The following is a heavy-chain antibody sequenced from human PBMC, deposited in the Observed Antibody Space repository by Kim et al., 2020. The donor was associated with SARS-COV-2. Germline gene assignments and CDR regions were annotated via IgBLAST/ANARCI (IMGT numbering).Heavy chain of an antibody. Sequence: SVKVSCKTSGFTFSSSAVQWVRQTPGQRLEWIGWIIADNSNTDYAQKFQERVTITRDMSTSTVYMELASLTSEDTAVYYCAAALLSGFCAYWGQRTQVTVPS. J-gene: IGHJ4*02. CDR2: IIADNSNT. D-gene: IGHD3-3*01. CDR3: AAALLSGFCAY. CDR1: GFTFSSSA. V-gene: IGHV1-58*01.